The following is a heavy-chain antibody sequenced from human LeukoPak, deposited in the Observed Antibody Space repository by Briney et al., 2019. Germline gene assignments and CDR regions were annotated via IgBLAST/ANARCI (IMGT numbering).Heavy chain of an antibody. D-gene: IGHD5-12*01. Sequence: GASVKVSCKASGYTFTGYYMHWVRQAPGQGLEWMGIINPSGGSTSYAQKFQGRVTMTRDMSTSTVYMELSSLRSEDTAVYYCARGPRLDIVATTGNLYNWFDPWGQGTLVTVSS. V-gene: IGHV1-46*01. J-gene: IGHJ5*02. CDR3: ARGPRLDIVATTGNLYNWFDP. CDR1: GYTFTGYY. CDR2: INPSGGST.